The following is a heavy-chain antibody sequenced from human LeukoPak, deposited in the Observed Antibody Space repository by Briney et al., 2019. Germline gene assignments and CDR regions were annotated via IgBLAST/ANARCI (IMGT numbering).Heavy chain of an antibody. CDR3: AKDLGTTTVTTEGPHP. Sequence: GGSLRLSCAASGFTFSSYWMSWVRQAPGKGLEWVSAISGSGGSTYYADSVKGRITISRDNSKNTLYLQMNSLRTEDTAVYYCAKDLGTTTVTTEGPHPWGQGTLVTVSS. CDR2: ISGSGGST. D-gene: IGHD4-17*01. J-gene: IGHJ5*02. CDR1: GFTFSSYW. V-gene: IGHV3-23*01.